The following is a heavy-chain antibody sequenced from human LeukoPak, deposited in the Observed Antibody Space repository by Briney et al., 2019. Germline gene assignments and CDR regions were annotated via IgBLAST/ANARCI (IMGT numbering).Heavy chain of an antibody. Sequence: GGSLRLSCAASGFTFSSYGMHWVRQAPGKGLEWVAVIWYDGSNKYYADSVKGRFTISRDNAKNSLYLQMNSLRAEDTAVYYCAVLGYCSSTSCSNAFDIWGQGTMVTVSS. V-gene: IGHV3-33*01. CDR1: GFTFSSYG. CDR2: IWYDGSNK. J-gene: IGHJ3*02. D-gene: IGHD2-2*01. CDR3: AVLGYCSSTSCSNAFDI.